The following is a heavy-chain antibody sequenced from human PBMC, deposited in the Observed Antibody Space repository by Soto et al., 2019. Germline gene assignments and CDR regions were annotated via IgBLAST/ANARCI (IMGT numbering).Heavy chain of an antibody. V-gene: IGHV1-18*01. CDR3: AREILPASPREFDY. D-gene: IGHD2-15*01. CDR2: ISGFNGNT. Sequence: QVQLVQSGDEVKKPGDSVKVSCKASGYTFTTYGITWVRQAPGQGLEWMGWISGFNGNTNYAQRFQGRVSMTTDTFTNTAYMELRSLRSDDTAVYYCAREILPASPREFDYWGQGTLVTVSS. J-gene: IGHJ4*02. CDR1: GYTFTTYG.